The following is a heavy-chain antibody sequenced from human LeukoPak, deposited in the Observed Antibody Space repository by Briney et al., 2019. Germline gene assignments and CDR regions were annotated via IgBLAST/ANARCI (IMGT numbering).Heavy chain of an antibody. CDR3: ARGPVRARYYFDF. V-gene: IGHV4-39*01. Sequence: SETLSLTCTVSGGSISSSTYYWGWIRQPPGKGLEWIGSIYYSGGSYYNPSLKSRVTISVDTSKNQFSLRLSSVTAADTAVYYCARGPVRARYYFDFWGQGTLVTVSS. D-gene: IGHD1-1*01. CDR2: IYYSGGS. CDR1: GGSISSSTYY. J-gene: IGHJ4*02.